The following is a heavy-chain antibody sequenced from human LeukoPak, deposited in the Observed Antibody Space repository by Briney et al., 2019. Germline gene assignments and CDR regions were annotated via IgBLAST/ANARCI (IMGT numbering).Heavy chain of an antibody. Sequence: ASVKVSCKVSGYTLTELSMHWVRQAPGKGLEWMGGFDPEDGETIYAQKFQGRVTMTEDTSTDTAYMELSSLRSEDTAVYYCATLRGVMVRGVIIPPPLYYYGMDVWGQGTTVTVSS. J-gene: IGHJ6*02. CDR1: GYTLTELS. CDR3: ATLRGVMVRGVIIPPPLYYYGMDV. D-gene: IGHD3-10*01. CDR2: FDPEDGET. V-gene: IGHV1-24*01.